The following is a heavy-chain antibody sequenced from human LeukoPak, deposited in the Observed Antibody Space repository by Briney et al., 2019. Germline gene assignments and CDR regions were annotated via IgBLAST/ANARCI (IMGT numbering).Heavy chain of an antibody. V-gene: IGHV1-18*01. D-gene: IGHD4-17*01. CDR3: ARVNGDYLGYYYYGMDV. Sequence: GASVKVSCKASGYTFTSYGISWVRQAPGQGLEWMGWISAYNGNTNYAQKLQGRVTMTTDTSTSTAYMELRSLRSDDTAVYYCARVNGDYLGYYYYGMDVWGQGTTVTVS. CDR2: ISAYNGNT. J-gene: IGHJ6*02. CDR1: GYTFTSYG.